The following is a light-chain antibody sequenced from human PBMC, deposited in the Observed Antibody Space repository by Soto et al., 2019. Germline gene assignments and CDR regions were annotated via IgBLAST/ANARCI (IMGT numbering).Light chain of an antibody. CDR1: QTVNSPY. Sequence: EIVLTQSPGTLSLSPGESGILSCRTSQTVNSPYLAWYQQKPGQAPRLLISGASTRATGIPDRFSGSGSGTEFTLTISRLESEDSATYYCQQSFTTPYTFGQGTKLEIK. J-gene: IGKJ2*01. CDR3: QQSFTTPYT. CDR2: GAS. V-gene: IGKV3-20*01.